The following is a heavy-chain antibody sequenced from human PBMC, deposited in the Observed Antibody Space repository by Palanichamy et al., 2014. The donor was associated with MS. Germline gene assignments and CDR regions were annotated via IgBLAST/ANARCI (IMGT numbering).Heavy chain of an antibody. D-gene: IGHD2-15*01. Sequence: EVQLVESGGGLVKPGGSLRLSCAASGFSFSSYSMDWVRQAPGKGLEWVSSNSRSSSYIYYADSVKGRFTISRGNAKNSLYLQMNSLRAEDTAVYYCARVRGGNCFDYWGQGTLVTVSS. CDR1: GFSFSSYS. CDR3: ARVRGGNCFDY. CDR2: NSRSSSYI. J-gene: IGHJ4*02. V-gene: IGHV3-21*01.